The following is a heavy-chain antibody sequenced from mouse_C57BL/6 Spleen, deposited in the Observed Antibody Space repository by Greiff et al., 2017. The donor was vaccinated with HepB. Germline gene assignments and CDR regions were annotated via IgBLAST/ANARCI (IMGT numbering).Heavy chain of an antibody. J-gene: IGHJ1*03. CDR1: GFTFSSYA. CDR3: TRVGYGSSYRYFDV. Sequence: EVKVVESGEGLVKPGGSLKLSCAASGFTFSSYAMSWVRQTPEKRLEWVAYISSGGDYIYYADTVKGRFTISRDNARNTLYLQMSSLKSEDTAMYYCTRVGYGSSYRYFDVWGTGTTVTVSS. V-gene: IGHV5-9-1*02. CDR2: ISSGGDYI. D-gene: IGHD1-1*01.